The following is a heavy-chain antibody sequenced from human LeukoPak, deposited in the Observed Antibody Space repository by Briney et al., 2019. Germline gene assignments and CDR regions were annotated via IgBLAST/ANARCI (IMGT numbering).Heavy chain of an antibody. D-gene: IGHD3-22*01. CDR1: GFTFSSYA. CDR3: ARDPTYYYDSSGSDAFDI. J-gene: IGHJ3*02. Sequence: GGSLSLSCAASGFTFSSYAMHWVRQAPGKGLEWVAVISYDGSNKYYADSVKGRFTISRDNSKNTLYLQMNSLRAEDTAVYYCARDPTYYYDSSGSDAFDIWGQGTMVTVSS. V-gene: IGHV3-30-3*01. CDR2: ISYDGSNK.